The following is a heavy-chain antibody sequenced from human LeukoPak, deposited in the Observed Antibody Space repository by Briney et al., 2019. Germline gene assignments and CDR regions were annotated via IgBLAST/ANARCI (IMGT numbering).Heavy chain of an antibody. CDR3: ANEGLTCGGVIGGYYMDV. Sequence: GGSLRLSCAASGFTFSSYGMHWVRQAPGKGLEWVAVISYDGSNKYYADSVKGRFTISRDNSKNTLYLQMNSLRAEDTGVYYGANEGLTCGGVIGGYYMDVWGKGTTVTVSS. CDR2: ISYDGSNK. V-gene: IGHV3-30*18. J-gene: IGHJ6*03. CDR1: GFTFSSYG. D-gene: IGHD3-16*01.